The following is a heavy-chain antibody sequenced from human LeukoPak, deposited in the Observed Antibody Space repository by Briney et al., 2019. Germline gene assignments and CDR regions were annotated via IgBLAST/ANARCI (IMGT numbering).Heavy chain of an antibody. CDR2: SYYSGST. Sequence: SETLSLTCTVSSGSISSYYWSWIRQPPGKGLEWIGYSYYSGSTNYNPSLKSRVTISVDTSKNQFSLKLSSVTAADTAVYYCARRRDGDLYFDYWGQGTLVTVSS. CDR3: ARRRDGDLYFDY. V-gene: IGHV4-59*08. CDR1: SGSISSYY. J-gene: IGHJ4*02. D-gene: IGHD4-17*01.